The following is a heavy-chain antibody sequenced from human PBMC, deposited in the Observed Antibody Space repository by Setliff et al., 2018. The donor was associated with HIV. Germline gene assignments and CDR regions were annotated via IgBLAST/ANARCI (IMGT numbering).Heavy chain of an antibody. CDR1: GGSISNSRYY. Sequence: PSETLSLTCTVSGGSISNSRYYWSSIRQPPGKGLEWIGSIYYSGSTYYNPSLKSRVTISVDTSKNQFSLKLSSVTAADAAVYYCASRVYYYDSSGYLREEGFDPWGQGTLVTVSS. CDR3: ASRVYYYDSSGYLREEGFDP. CDR2: IYYSGST. D-gene: IGHD3-22*01. J-gene: IGHJ5*02. V-gene: IGHV4-39*01.